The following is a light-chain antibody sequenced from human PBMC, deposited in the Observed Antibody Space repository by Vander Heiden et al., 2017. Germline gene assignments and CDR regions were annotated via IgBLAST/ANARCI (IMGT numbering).Light chain of an antibody. CDR1: RPNLGGST. V-gene: IGLV1-44*01. Sequence: QSVLTQPPSASGTPGQRVIISRSGSRPNLGGSTLNWYQQVPGRAPKLLIHSDDERPSGVTDRFSGSKSGASASLAISGLQSEDEAVYYCATWEERLSGVVFGGGTKLTVL. CDR3: ATWEERLSGVV. CDR2: SDD. J-gene: IGLJ3*02.